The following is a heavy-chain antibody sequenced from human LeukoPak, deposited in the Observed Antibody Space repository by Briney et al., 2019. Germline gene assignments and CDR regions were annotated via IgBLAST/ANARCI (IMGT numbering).Heavy chain of an antibody. CDR3: AKRGVVIRVILVGFHKEAYYFDS. CDR1: GITLSNYG. V-gene: IGHV3-23*01. D-gene: IGHD3-22*01. J-gene: IGHJ4*02. CDR2: ISDTDGRT. Sequence: GGSLRLSCAVSGITLSNYGMTWVRQAPGKGLEWVAGISDTDGRTNYADSVKGRFTISRDNPKNTLYLQMNSLRAEDTAVYFCAKRGVVIRVILVGFHKEAYYFDSWGQGALVTVSS.